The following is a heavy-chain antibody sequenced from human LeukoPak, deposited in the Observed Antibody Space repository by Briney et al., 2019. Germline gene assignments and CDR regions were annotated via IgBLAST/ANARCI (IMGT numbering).Heavy chain of an antibody. J-gene: IGHJ4*02. CDR1: GFTFSSYA. Sequence: GGSLRLSCAASGFTFSSYAMSWVRQAPGKGLEWVSAISGSGGSTYYADSVKGRFTISRDNSKNTLYLQMNSLRAEDTAVYYCARAPLAYCGGDCYLYYFDYWGQGTLVTVSS. V-gene: IGHV3-23*01. CDR3: ARAPLAYCGGDCYLYYFDY. D-gene: IGHD2-21*02. CDR2: ISGSGGST.